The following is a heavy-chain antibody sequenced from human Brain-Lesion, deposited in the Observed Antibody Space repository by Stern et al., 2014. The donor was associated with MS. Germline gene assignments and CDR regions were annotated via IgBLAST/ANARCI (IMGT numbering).Heavy chain of an antibody. Sequence: VQLVQSGAEVKKPGASVKVSCKASGYTFTGYYMHWVRQAPGQGLAWMGWINPKSGGTNYAQKFQGWVTMTRDTSINTAYMELSRLRSDDTAVYYCATYYYDSTGYNDFWGQGTLVTVSS. D-gene: IGHD3-22*01. CDR3: ATYYYDSTGYNDF. J-gene: IGHJ4*02. V-gene: IGHV1-2*04. CDR1: GYTFTGYY. CDR2: INPKSGGT.